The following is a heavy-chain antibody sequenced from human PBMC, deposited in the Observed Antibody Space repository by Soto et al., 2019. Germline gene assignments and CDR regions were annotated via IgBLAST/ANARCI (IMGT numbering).Heavy chain of an antibody. CDR3: ARDNVRYSSGRRWFDP. Sequence: GGSLRLSCAASGFTFSIYGMPWVRQAPGKGLEWVAVIWYDGSNKYYADSVKGRFTISRDNSKNTLYLQMNSLRAEDTAVYYCARDNVRYSSGRRWFDPWGQGTLVTVSS. D-gene: IGHD6-19*01. CDR1: GFTFSIYG. V-gene: IGHV3-33*01. CDR2: IWYDGSNK. J-gene: IGHJ5*02.